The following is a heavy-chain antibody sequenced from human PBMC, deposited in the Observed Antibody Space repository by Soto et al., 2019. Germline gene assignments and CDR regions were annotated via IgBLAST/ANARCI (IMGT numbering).Heavy chain of an antibody. CDR2: IYYSGST. CDR3: ARVTWIQQYYYMDV. J-gene: IGHJ6*03. CDR1: GGSVSSGSYY. D-gene: IGHD5-18*01. Sequence: PSETLSLTCTVSGGSVSSGSYYWSWIRQPPGKGLEWIGYIYYSGSTNYNPSLKSRVTISVDTSKNQFSLKLSSVTAADTAVYYCARVTWIQQYYYMDVWGKGTTVTVSS. V-gene: IGHV4-61*01.